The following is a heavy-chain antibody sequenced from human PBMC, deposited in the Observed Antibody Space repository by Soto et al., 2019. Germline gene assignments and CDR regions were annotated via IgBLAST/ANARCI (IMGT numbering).Heavy chain of an antibody. J-gene: IGHJ4*02. CDR2: ISYDGSNK. V-gene: IGHV3-30*18. CDR1: GFTFSSYG. D-gene: IGHD1-26*01. CDR3: AKDHGVGATAYPPDQFNYFDY. Sequence: QVQLVESGGGVVQPGRSLRLSCAASGFTFSSYGMHWVRQAPGKGLEWVAVISYDGSNKYYADSVKGRFTISRDNSKNTLYLQMNSLRAEDTAVYYCAKDHGVGATAYPPDQFNYFDYWGQGTLVTVSS.